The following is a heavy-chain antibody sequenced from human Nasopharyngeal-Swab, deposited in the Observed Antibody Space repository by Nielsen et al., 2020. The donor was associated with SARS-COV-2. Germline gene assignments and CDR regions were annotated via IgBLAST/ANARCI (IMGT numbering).Heavy chain of an antibody. CDR3: ARDREYFQH. Sequence: WIRQPLGKGLEWIGYIYYSGSTYYNPSLKSRVTTSVDTSKNQFSLKLSSVTAADTAVYYCARDREYFQHWGQGTLVTVSS. V-gene: IGHV4-31*02. J-gene: IGHJ1*01. CDR2: IYYSGST.